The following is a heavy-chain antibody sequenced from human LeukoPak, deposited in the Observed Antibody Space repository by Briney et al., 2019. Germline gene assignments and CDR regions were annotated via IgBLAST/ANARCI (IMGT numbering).Heavy chain of an antibody. V-gene: IGHV3-23*01. CDR3: ARGNYDSSGYYYVGPEALEAFDI. Sequence: AGGSLRLSCAASGFSFRSYAMIWVRQAPGKGLECVSVISGSGTNTYYADSAKGRFTISRDNSKNTLYLQMNSLKAEDTAAYYCARGNYDSSGYYYVGPEALEAFDIWGEGTMVTVSS. CDR1: GFSFRSYA. J-gene: IGHJ3*02. D-gene: IGHD3-22*01. CDR2: ISGSGTNT.